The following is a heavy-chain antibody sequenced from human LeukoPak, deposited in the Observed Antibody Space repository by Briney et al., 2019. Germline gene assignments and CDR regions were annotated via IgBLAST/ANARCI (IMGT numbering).Heavy chain of an antibody. CDR2: ISSSSYI. D-gene: IGHD2-21*02. CDR1: GFTFSSYS. CDR3: ARDTRNTAYCGGDCYSAEYFQH. V-gene: IGHV3-21*01. J-gene: IGHJ1*01. Sequence: PGGSLRLSCAASGFTFSSYSMNWVRQAPGKGLEWVSSISSSSYIYYADSVKGRFTISRDNAKNSLYLQMNSLRAEDTAVYYCARDTRNTAYCGGDCYSAEYFQHWGQGTLVTVSS.